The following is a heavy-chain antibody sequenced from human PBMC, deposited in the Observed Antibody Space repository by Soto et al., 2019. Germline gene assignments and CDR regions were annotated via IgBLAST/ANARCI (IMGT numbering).Heavy chain of an antibody. J-gene: IGHJ4*02. CDR3: ARDSRAEAGNRRYYFDY. V-gene: IGHV4-4*02. CDR2: IYHTGNT. CDR1: GGSISSSSW. D-gene: IGHD6-13*01. Sequence: SETLSLTCAVSGGSISSSSWWSWVRQPPGKGLEWIGEIYHTGNTNYNPSLESRVTISVDKSKNQFSLNLNSVTAADTAVYYCARDSRAEAGNRRYYFDYWGQGTLVPVSS.